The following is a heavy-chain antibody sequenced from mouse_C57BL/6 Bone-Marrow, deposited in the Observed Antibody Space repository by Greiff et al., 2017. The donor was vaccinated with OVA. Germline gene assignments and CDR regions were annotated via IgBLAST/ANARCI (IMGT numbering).Heavy chain of an antibody. V-gene: IGHV1-74*01. Sequence: VQLQQPGAELVKPGASVKVSCKASGYTFTSYWMHWVKQRPGQGLEWIGRIHPSDSDTNYNQKFKGKATLTVDKSSRTAYMQLSSLTSEDAAVYYCAIEGSSLYWYFDVWGTGTTVTVSS. CDR1: GYTFTSYW. J-gene: IGHJ1*03. CDR2: IHPSDSDT. CDR3: AIEGSSLYWYFDV. D-gene: IGHD1-1*01.